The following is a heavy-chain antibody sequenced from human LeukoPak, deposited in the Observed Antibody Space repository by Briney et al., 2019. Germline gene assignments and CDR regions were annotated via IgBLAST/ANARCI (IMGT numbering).Heavy chain of an antibody. CDR3: AKDAEGRYCSSTSCSL. CDR1: GFTFSSYA. CDR2: ISGSGGST. D-gene: IGHD2-2*01. J-gene: IGHJ4*02. Sequence: GGSLRLSCAASGFTFSSYAMNWVRQAPGKGLEWVSAISGSGGSTYYADSVKGRFTISRDNSKNTLYLQMNSLRAEDTAVYYCAKDAEGRYCSSTSCSLWGQGTLVTVSS. V-gene: IGHV3-23*01.